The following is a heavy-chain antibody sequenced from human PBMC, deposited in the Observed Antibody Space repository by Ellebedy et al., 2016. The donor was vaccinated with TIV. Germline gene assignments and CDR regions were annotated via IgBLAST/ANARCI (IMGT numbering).Heavy chain of an antibody. V-gene: IGHV3-11*04. J-gene: IGHJ4*02. Sequence: GESLKISXAASGFIFSDYYMSWIRQAPGKGLEWVSYISAIGTNIYHADSVKGRFTISRDNAKNSLYLQMNSLRAEDTAVYYCARAIAVAGSPLDYWGQGTLVTVSS. CDR1: GFIFSDYY. CDR2: ISAIGTNI. D-gene: IGHD6-19*01. CDR3: ARAIAVAGSPLDY.